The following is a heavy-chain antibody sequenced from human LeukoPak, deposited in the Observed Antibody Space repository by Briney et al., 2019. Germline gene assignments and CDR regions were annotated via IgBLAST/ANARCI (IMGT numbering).Heavy chain of an antibody. CDR3: ASSIVYCSSTSCYFN. Sequence: ASVKVSCKASGYTFTNFFVHWVRQAPGQGLEWMGWINPNSGGTNFAQKFQGRVTMTRDTSISTAYMDLSRLGSDDTAVYYCASSIVYCSSTSCYFNWGQGTLVTVSS. V-gene: IGHV1-2*02. D-gene: IGHD2-2*01. J-gene: IGHJ4*02. CDR2: INPNSGGT. CDR1: GYTFTNFF.